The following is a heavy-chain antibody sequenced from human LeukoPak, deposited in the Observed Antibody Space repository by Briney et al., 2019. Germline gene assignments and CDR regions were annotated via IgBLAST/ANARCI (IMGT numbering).Heavy chain of an antibody. CDR1: GYTFTSYG. V-gene: IGHV1-18*01. CDR2: ISAYNGNT. J-gene: IGHJ4*02. Sequence: VSVKVSCKASGYTFTSYGISWVRQAPGQGLEWMGWISAYNGNTNYAQKLQGRVTMTTDTSTSTAYMELRSLRSDDTAVYYCARAPIGGYGDPWYFDYWGQGTLVTVSS. CDR3: ARAPIGGYGDPWYFDY. D-gene: IGHD4-17*01.